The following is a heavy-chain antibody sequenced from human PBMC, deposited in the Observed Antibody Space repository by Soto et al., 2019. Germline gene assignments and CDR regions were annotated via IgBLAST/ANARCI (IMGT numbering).Heavy chain of an antibody. Sequence: SETLSLTCTVSGGSINSYYWNWIRQPPGKGLEWIGYIYYSGSTNYNPSLKSRVTISVDTSKNQFSLKLSSVTAADTAMYYCAKNDDHGSYYHGMDVWGQGTTVTVSS. D-gene: IGHD4-17*01. V-gene: IGHV4-59*01. CDR1: GGSINSYY. CDR2: IYYSGST. J-gene: IGHJ6*02. CDR3: AKNDDHGSYYHGMDV.